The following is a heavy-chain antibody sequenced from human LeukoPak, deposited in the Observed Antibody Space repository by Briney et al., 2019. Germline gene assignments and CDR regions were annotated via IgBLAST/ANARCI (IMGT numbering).Heavy chain of an antibody. CDR1: GYTFTSYD. D-gene: IGHD3-16*02. V-gene: IGHV1-8*01. J-gene: IGHJ4*02. CDR2: MNPDSGNT. Sequence: GASVKVSCKASGYTFTSYDINWVRQATGQGLEWMGWMNPDSGNTGYAQKFQGRVTMTRNTSISTAYMELSSPRSEDTAVYYCARVSEGMLLTFGGVIVIPRPLDYWGQGTLVTVSS. CDR3: ARVSEGMLLTFGGVIVIPRPLDY.